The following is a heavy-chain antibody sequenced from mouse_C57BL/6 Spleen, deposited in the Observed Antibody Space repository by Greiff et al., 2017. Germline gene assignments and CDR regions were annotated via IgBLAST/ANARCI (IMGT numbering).Heavy chain of an antibody. D-gene: IGHD2-2*01. CDR2: INPNNGGT. Sequence: EVQLQQSGPELVKPGASVKIPCKASGYTYTDYNMDWVKQSHGKSLEWIGDINPNNGGTIYNQKFKGKDTLTVDKSSSTAYMELRSLTSEDASVYYCARRGYDEGKSWFAYWGQGTLVTVSA. V-gene: IGHV1-18*01. CDR1: GYTYTDYN. J-gene: IGHJ3*01. CDR3: ARRGYDEGKSWFAY.